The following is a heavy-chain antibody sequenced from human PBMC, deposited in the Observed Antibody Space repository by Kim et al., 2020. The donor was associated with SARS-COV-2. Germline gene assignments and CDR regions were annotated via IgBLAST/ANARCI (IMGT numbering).Heavy chain of an antibody. D-gene: IGHD6-25*01. CDR3: AKDAAMRYYYGMDV. Sequence: ADSVQGRFTISRDNSKNTLYLQMSSLRAEDTAVYYCAKDAAMRYYYGMDVWGQGTTVTVSS. V-gene: IGHV3-33*06. J-gene: IGHJ6*02.